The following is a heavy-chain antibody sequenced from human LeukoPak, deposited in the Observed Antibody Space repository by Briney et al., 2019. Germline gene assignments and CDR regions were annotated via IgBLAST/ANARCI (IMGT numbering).Heavy chain of an antibody. CDR1: GGYISGYY. J-gene: IGHJ3*02. Sequence: SETLSLTCTVSGGYISGYYWSWIRQPAGKGLEWIGRIYTSGSTNYNPSLKSRVTISVDTSKNQFSLKLSSVTAADTAVYYCARGSACSSTSCYTGGAFDIWGQGTMVTVSS. D-gene: IGHD2-2*02. V-gene: IGHV4-4*07. CDR2: IYTSGST. CDR3: ARGSACSSTSCYTGGAFDI.